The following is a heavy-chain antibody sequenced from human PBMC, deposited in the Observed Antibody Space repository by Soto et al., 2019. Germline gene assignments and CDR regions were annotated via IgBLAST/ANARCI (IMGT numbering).Heavy chain of an antibody. V-gene: IGHV4-30-4*01. J-gene: IGHJ1*01. CDR3: VGTGTTDDF. CDR1: GASVNTGDHY. Sequence: VQLQGSGPGLVKPSQTLSLTCTVSGASVNTGDHYWSYIRQPPGKGQEWLGYIFYSGDTYYNPSLKSRATISLNTSRNQFSLTLTSVTDADTAVYYCVGTGTTDDFWGQGTLVTVSS. CDR2: IFYSGDT. D-gene: IGHD1-7*01.